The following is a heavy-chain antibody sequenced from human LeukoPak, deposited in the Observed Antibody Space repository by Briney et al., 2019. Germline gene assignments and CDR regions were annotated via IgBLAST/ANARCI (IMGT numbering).Heavy chain of an antibody. CDR2: IYSSGDT. D-gene: IGHD1-26*01. CDR1: GDSISSYY. J-gene: IGHJ5*02. CDR3: ARHVIYSGGYSYWFDP. Sequence: PSETLSLTCTVSGDSISSYYWSWIRQSPGKGLEWIAYIYSSGDTNYNPSLRSRASISLDTSKNLCSLRLSSVTAADTAVYYCARHVIYSGGYSYWFDPWGLGTLVTVSS. V-gene: IGHV4-59*08.